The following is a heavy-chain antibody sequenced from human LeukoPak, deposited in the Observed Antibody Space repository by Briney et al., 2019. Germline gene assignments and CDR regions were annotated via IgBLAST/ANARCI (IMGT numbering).Heavy chain of an antibody. CDR2: IYTSGST. J-gene: IGHJ4*02. CDR1: GGSIGSYY. V-gene: IGHV4-4*07. CDR3: ARSYYDSSGSHFDY. Sequence: SETLSLTCTVSGGSIGSYYWSWIRQPAGKGLEWIGRIYTSGSTNYNPSLKSRVTMSVDTSKNQFSLKLSSVTAADTAVYYCARSYYDSSGSHFDYWGQGTLVTVSS. D-gene: IGHD3-22*01.